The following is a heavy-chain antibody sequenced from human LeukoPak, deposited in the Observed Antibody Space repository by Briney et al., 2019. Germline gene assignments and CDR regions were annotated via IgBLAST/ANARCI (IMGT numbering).Heavy chain of an antibody. V-gene: IGHV3-30*18. CDR1: GFNFSNYG. CDR2: LSYDGSSQ. CDR3: AKVLGMWFGDFVFDL. J-gene: IGHJ4*02. Sequence: GGSLRLSCAASGFNFSNYGIHWVRQGPGEGREWGAGLSYDGSSQHYEDSVKGRFTVSRDNSRNTLFLQMNSLTTEDTALYYCAKVLGMWFGDFVFDLWGQGTQVTVSS. D-gene: IGHD3-10*01.